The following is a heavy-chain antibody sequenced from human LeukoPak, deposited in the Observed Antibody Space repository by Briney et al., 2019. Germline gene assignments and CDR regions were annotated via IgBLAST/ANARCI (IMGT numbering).Heavy chain of an antibody. D-gene: IGHD3-3*01. CDR3: ARQGDFWSGYAPSFDY. CDR1: GGPISSSSYY. CDR2: IYYSGST. V-gene: IGHV4-39*01. J-gene: IGHJ4*02. Sequence: SETLSLTCTVSGGPISSSSYYWGWIRQPPGKGLEWIGSIYYSGSTYYNPSLKSRVTISVDTSKNQFSLKLSSVTAADTAVYYCARQGDFWSGYAPSFDYWGQGTLVTVSS.